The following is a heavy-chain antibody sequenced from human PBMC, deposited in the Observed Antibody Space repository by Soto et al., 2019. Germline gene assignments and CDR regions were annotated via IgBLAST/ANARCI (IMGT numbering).Heavy chain of an antibody. Sequence: EVQLLESGGGLVQPGGSLRLTCAASGFTFSSYGISWIRLSPGKGLEWVSVISGGGDTTYYTPSVNGRFTISRDDFRNALYLQMNRLRTEDTAIYYCAKLRDFVVLPAGILDYWGPGTLVTVSS. D-gene: IGHD2-8*01. CDR3: AKLRDFVVLPAGILDY. V-gene: IGHV3-23*01. CDR1: GFTFSSYG. CDR2: ISGGGDTT. J-gene: IGHJ4*02.